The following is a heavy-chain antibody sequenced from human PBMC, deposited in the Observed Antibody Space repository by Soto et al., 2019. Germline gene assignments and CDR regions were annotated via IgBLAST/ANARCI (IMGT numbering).Heavy chain of an antibody. J-gene: IGHJ3*02. Sequence: GGSLRLSCAASGFTFSSYSMNWVRQAAEKGLEWVSSISSSSSYIYYADSVKGRFTISRDNAKNSLYLQMNSLRAEDTAVYYCARDPFSDAFDIWGQGTMVTVSS. V-gene: IGHV3-21*01. D-gene: IGHD3-3*02. CDR1: GFTFSSYS. CDR3: ARDPFSDAFDI. CDR2: ISSSSSYI.